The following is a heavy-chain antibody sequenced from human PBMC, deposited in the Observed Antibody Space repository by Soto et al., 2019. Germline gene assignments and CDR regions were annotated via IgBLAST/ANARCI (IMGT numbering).Heavy chain of an antibody. CDR3: ANLPQIYYDILTGPDY. CDR1: GFTFSNYA. Sequence: GGSLRLSCAASGFTFSNYAMIWVRQAPGKELEWVSSITGGDGSTSYADSVKGRFTISRDNSKNTLYLQMNSLRAEDTAVYYCANLPQIYYDILTGPDYWGQGTLVTVSS. V-gene: IGHV3-23*01. J-gene: IGHJ4*02. D-gene: IGHD3-9*01. CDR2: ITGGDGST.